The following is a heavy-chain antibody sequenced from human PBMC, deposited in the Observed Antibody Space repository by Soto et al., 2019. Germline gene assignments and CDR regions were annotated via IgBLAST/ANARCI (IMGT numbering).Heavy chain of an antibody. J-gene: IGHJ6*02. CDR3: ARWMVVVVVAAGWNYGMDV. D-gene: IGHD2-15*01. V-gene: IGHV1-69*06. CDR2: IIPIFGTA. Sequence: QVQLVQSGAEVKKPGSSVKVSCKASGGTFSSYAISWVRQAPGQGLEWMGGIIPIFGTANYAQKFQGRVTITADKAPRRAYMELSSRRSEDTAVYYCARWMVVVVVAAGWNYGMDVWGQGTTVTVSS. CDR1: GGTFSSYA.